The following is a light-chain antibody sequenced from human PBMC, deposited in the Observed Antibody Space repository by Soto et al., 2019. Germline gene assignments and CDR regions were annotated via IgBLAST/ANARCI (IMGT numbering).Light chain of an antibody. J-gene: IGKJ5*01. CDR2: GAS. CDR3: EQYNNWFSIT. CDR1: QSINNK. V-gene: IGKV3-15*01. Sequence: EIVMTQSPATLSVSPGARFTLSCRASQSINNKVAWYQQKPGQAPRLLIYGASTRATGISARFSGSGSGTEFTLTISSLQSEDFAVYYCEQYNNWFSITFGQGTRLEIK.